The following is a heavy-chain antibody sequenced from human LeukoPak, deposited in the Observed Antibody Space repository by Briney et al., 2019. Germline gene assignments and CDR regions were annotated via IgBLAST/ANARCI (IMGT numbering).Heavy chain of an antibody. Sequence: SETLSLTCTVSAASIRSSSYYWAWIGQPPGKGLEWIGYIYYSGSTNYNPSLKSRVTISVDTSKNHFSLKLSSVTDADTAVYYCARGGYERKDYFDYWGQGTLVTVSS. CDR1: AASIRSSSYY. CDR3: ARGGYERKDYFDY. CDR2: IYYSGST. D-gene: IGHD5-12*01. J-gene: IGHJ4*02. V-gene: IGHV4-61*03.